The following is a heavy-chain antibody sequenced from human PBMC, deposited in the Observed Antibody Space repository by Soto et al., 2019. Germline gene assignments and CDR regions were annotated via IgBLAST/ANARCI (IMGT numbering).Heavy chain of an antibody. Sequence: GASVKVSCKASCYGFANYGFSWVRQAPVQGLEWMGWISAYDGQTNYKKKFQGRVTMTTDTSSSTAYMELRSLRSDDTAVYYCARVWYYDSSGYYAFDYWGLGTLVPVSS. CDR1: CYGFANYG. V-gene: IGHV1-18*01. CDR3: ARVWYYDSSGYYAFDY. D-gene: IGHD3-22*01. CDR2: ISAYDGQT. J-gene: IGHJ4*02.